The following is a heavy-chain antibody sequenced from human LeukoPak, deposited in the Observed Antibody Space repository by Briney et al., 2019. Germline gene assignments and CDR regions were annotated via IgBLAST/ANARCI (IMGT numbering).Heavy chain of an antibody. CDR3: ARVGPWVNPDYYYYYYMDV. D-gene: IGHD1-14*01. Sequence: GGSLRLSCAASGFTFSNAWMSWVRQAPGKGLEWVGRIKSKTDGGTTDYAAPVKGRFTISRDDSKNTLYLQMNSLKTEDTAVYYCARVGPWVNPDYYYYYYMDVWGKGTTVTVSS. V-gene: IGHV3-15*01. CDR1: GFTFSNAW. J-gene: IGHJ6*03. CDR2: IKSKTDGGTT.